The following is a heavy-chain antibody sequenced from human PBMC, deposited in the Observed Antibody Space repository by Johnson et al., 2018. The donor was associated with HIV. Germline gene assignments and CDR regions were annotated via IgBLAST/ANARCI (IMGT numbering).Heavy chain of an antibody. CDR2: IYSGGST. D-gene: IGHD6-6*01. V-gene: IGHV3-66*03. Sequence: EVQLVESGGGLIQPGGSLRLSCAASGFTVSSNYMSWVRQAPGKGLEWVSVIYSGGSTYYADSVKGRFTISRDNSKNTLYLQMGSLRAEDMAVYYCAREGRGSSSGAFDIWGQGTMVTVSS. CDR1: GFTVSSNY. CDR3: AREGRGSSSGAFDI. J-gene: IGHJ3*02.